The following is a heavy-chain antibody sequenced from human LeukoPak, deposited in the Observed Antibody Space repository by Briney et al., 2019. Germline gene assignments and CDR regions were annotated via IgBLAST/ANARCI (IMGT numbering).Heavy chain of an antibody. J-gene: IGHJ3*02. D-gene: IGHD2-2*01. V-gene: IGHV4-59*01. CDR3: ARSPPLVPAATPRSDAFDI. CDR2: IYYSGST. CDR1: GGSISSYY. Sequence: KPSETLSLICTVSGGSISSYYWSWIRQPPGKGLEWIGYIYYSGSTNYNPSLKSRVTISVDTSKNQFSLKLSSVTAADTAVYHCARSPPLVPAATPRSDAFDIWGQGTMVTVSS.